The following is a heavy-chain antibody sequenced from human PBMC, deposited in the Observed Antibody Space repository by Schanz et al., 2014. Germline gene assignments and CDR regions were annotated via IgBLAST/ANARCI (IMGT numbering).Heavy chain of an antibody. CDR3: ARDGGRDGYNLAFDV. J-gene: IGHJ3*01. V-gene: IGHV3-53*01. CDR1: GFTVNTNY. CDR2: MYINSGST. D-gene: IGHD5-12*01. Sequence: EVQLVESGGGLIQPGGSLRLSCAVSGFTVNTNYMSWVRQAPGKGLEWISSMYINSGSTQYADFVKGRFIISRDSSKNTLFLQMNSLRAEDTAVYFCARDGGRDGYNLAFDVWGQGTLVTVSS.